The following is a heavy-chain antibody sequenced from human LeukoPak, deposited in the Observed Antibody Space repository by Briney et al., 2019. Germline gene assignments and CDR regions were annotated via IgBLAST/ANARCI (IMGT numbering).Heavy chain of an antibody. D-gene: IGHD1-26*01. CDR1: GFIFSSYA. J-gene: IGHJ4*02. CDR2: ISSSSSTI. Sequence: PGGSLRLSCAASGFIFSSYAMSWVRQAPGKGLEWVSYISSSSSTIYYADSVKGRFTISRDNAKNSLYLQMNSLRAEDTAVYYCARDATPSGSYGTYFEYWGQGTLVTVSS. V-gene: IGHV3-48*01. CDR3: ARDATPSGSYGTYFEY.